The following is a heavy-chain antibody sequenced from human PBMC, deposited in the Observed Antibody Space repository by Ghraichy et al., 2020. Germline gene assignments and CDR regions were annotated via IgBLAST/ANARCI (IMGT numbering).Heavy chain of an antibody. V-gene: IGHV2-26*01. CDR1: GFSLSNARMG. D-gene: IGHD6-19*01. J-gene: IGHJ3*02. CDR2: IFSNDEK. CDR3: ARIKHSSGWYSDDAFDI. Sequence: SGPTLVKPTETLTLTCTVSGFSLSNARMGVSWIRQPPGKALEWLAHIFSNDEKSYSTSLKSRLTISKDTSKSQVVLTMTNMDPVDTATYYCARIKHSSGWYSDDAFDIWGQGTMVTVSS.